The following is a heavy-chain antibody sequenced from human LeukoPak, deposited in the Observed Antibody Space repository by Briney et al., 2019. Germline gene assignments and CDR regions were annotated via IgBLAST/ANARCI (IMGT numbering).Heavy chain of an antibody. D-gene: IGHD5-18*01. Sequence: GGSLRLSCAASGFTVSSNYMSWVRQAPGKGPEWVSAISGSGGSTYYADSVKGRFTISRDNSKNTLYLQMNSLRAEDTAVYYCAKEDTAMVPDNWFDPWGQGTLVTVSS. CDR3: AKEDTAMVPDNWFDP. CDR2: ISGSGGST. CDR1: GFTVSSNY. J-gene: IGHJ5*02. V-gene: IGHV3-23*01.